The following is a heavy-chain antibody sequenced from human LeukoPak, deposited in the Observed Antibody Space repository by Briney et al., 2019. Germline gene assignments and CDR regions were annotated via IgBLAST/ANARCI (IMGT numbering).Heavy chain of an antibody. D-gene: IGHD3-22*01. J-gene: IGHJ5*02. Sequence: PGGSLRLSCAASRFTFSNYWMSWVRQAPGKGLEWVANIKQDGSEKYYVDSVKGRFTIPRDNAKNSLYLQMNPLRAEDTAVYYCARRRAVIPNTWFDLWGQGTLVTVSS. CDR1: RFTFSNYW. CDR3: ARRRAVIPNTWFDL. V-gene: IGHV3-7*05. CDR2: IKQDGSEK.